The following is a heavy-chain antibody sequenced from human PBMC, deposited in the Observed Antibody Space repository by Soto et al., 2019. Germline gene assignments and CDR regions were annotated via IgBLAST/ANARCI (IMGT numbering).Heavy chain of an antibody. V-gene: IGHV3-30*18. CDR3: AKDCGYYYYGMDV. CDR2: ISYDGSNK. CDR1: GFTFSSYG. J-gene: IGHJ6*02. Sequence: LRLSCAASGFTFSSYGMHWVRQAPGKGLEWVAVISYDGSNKYYADSVKGRFTISRDNSKNTLYLQMNSLRAEDTAVYYCAKDCGYYYYGMDVWGQGTTVTVSS.